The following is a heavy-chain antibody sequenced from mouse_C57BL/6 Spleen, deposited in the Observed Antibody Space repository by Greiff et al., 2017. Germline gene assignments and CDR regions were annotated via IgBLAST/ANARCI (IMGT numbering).Heavy chain of an antibody. CDR3: GCLYDYAVYYFDY. Sequence: QVQLQQSGTELVKPGASVKLSCKASGYTFTSYWMHWVKQTPGQGLEWIGNLNPTNGGTNYNQKFKGKATLTADTSSSTAYMQLSSMTSEDSAIYDCGCLYDYAVYYFDYWGQGTTLTVSS. J-gene: IGHJ2*01. D-gene: IGHD2-4*01. V-gene: IGHV1-53*01. CDR2: LNPTNGGT. CDR1: GYTFTSYW.